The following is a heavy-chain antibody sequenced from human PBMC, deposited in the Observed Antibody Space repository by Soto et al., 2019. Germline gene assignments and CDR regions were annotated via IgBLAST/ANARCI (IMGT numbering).Heavy chain of an antibody. J-gene: IGHJ4*02. CDR1: GGTLSSYT. CDR2: IIPIFGTT. D-gene: IGHD6-13*01. Sequence: QVQLVQSGAEVKKPGSSVKVSCKASGGTLSSYTISWVRQAPGQGLEWMGGIIPIFGTTDYAHKFQDRVTITADESTSTANMELSSLTYDDTATYFGSISTSYGRGDYWGQGTLVTVSS. CDR3: SISTSYGRGDY. V-gene: IGHV1-69*01.